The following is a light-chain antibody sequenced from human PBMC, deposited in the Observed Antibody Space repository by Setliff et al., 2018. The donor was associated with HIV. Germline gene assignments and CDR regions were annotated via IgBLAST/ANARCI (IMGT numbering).Light chain of an antibody. CDR2: DVS. J-gene: IGLJ1*01. CDR1: SSDVGTYNA. Sequence: QSVLAQPASVSGSPGQSITISCPGTSSDVGTYNAVYWYQQHPGKAPKLMIYDVSTRPSGVSNRFSGSKSGNTASLTISGLQTEDEADYYCSSYTISSTDVFGTGTKVTVL. V-gene: IGLV2-14*01. CDR3: SSYTISSTDV.